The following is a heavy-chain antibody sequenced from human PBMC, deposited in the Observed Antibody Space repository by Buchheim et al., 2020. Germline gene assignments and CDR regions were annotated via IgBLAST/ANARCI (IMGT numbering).Heavy chain of an antibody. J-gene: IGHJ4*02. CDR3: VREKDGRFFDY. D-gene: IGHD3-3*01. CDR2: INQGGGDR. Sequence: EVQLVDSGGGLVQPGGSLRLSCAASGFAFSSNWMSCVRQAPGRGLEWVANINQGGGDRYYVDSVTGRFTISRDDAKNSLYVQMDSLRAEDTAVYYCVREKDGRFFDYWGQGTL. CDR1: GFAFSSNW. V-gene: IGHV3-7*03.